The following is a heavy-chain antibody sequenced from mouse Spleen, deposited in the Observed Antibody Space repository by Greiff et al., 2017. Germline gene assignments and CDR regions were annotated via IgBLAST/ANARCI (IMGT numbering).Heavy chain of an antibody. V-gene: IGHV1-64*01. CDR3: ARSGTGTIYFDY. CDR2: IHPNSGST. CDR1: GYTFTSYW. D-gene: IGHD4-1*01. J-gene: IGHJ2*01. Sequence: VQLLQPGAELVKPGASVKLSCKASGYTFTSYWMHWVKQRPGQGLEWIGMIHPNSGSTNYNEKFKSKATLTVDKSSSTAYMQLSSLTSEDSAVYYCARSGTGTIYFDYWGQGTTLTVSS.